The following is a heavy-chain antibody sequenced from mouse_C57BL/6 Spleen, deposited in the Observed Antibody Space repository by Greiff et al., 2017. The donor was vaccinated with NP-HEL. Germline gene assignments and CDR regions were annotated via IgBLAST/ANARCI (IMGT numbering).Heavy chain of an antibody. CDR3: ARWGLQGYFDY. CDR1: GYAFSSYW. Sequence: QVQLKESGAELVKPGASVKISCKASGYAFSSYWMNWVKQRPGKGLEWIGQIYPGDGDTNYNGKFKGKATLTADKSSSTAYMQLSSLTSEDSAVYFCARWGLQGYFDYWGQGTTLTVSS. J-gene: IGHJ2*01. D-gene: IGHD2-4*01. CDR2: IYPGDGDT. V-gene: IGHV1-80*01.